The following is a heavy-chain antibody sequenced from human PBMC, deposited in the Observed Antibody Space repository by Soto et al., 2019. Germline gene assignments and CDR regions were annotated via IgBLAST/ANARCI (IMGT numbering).Heavy chain of an antibody. V-gene: IGHV3-30-3*01. CDR1: GFTFSGYA. J-gene: IGHJ6*02. D-gene: IGHD2-2*01. Sequence: QVPLVESGGGVVQPGRSLRLSCVASGFTFSGYAMLWVRQAPGKGLEWVALISYDGTNEYYADSVKGRFTISRDNSKNTQYLQMNSLRPDDAAVYYCARGGGGYHYYGMDVWGQGTTVTVSS. CDR2: ISYDGTNE. CDR3: ARGGGGYHYYGMDV.